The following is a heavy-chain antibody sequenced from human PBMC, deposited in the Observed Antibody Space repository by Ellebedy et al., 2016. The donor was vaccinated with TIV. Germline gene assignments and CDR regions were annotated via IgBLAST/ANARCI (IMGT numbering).Heavy chain of an antibody. CDR3: ASSSDGDGYNIFSPYYYYYGMDV. CDR1: GFTFSSYW. CDR2: INSDGSST. D-gene: IGHD5-24*01. Sequence: HTGGSLRLSCAASGFTFSSYWMHWVRQAPGKGLVWVSRINSDGSSTSYADSVKGRFTISRDNAKNTLYLQMNSLRAEDTAVYYCASSSDGDGYNIFSPYYYYYGMDVWGQGTTVTVSS. J-gene: IGHJ6*02. V-gene: IGHV3-74*01.